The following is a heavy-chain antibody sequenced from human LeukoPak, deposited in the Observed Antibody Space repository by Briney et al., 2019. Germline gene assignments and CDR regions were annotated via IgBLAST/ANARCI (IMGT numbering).Heavy chain of an antibody. V-gene: IGHV3-74*01. CDR3: ARRFAAQLAFVDV. CDR2: INSDGSST. D-gene: IGHD3-3*02. CDR1: GFTFSSYW. J-gene: IGHJ6*04. Sequence: GGSLRLSCAASGFTFSSYWMHWVRQAPGKGLVWVSRINSDGSSTSYADSVKGRFTISRDNSKNTLYLQMGSLTAEDMAVYYCARRFAAQLAFVDVWGKGTTVTISS.